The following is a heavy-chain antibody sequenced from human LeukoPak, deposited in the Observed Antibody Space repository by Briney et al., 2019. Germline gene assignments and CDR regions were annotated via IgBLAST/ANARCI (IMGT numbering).Heavy chain of an antibody. CDR2: INHSGST. Sequence: SETLSLTCAVYGGSFSGYYWSWIRQPPGKGLEWIGEINHSGSTNYNPSLKSRVTISVDTSKNQFSLKLSSVTAADTAVYYCARAPLGYCSGGSCYFDYWGQGTLVTVSS. J-gene: IGHJ4*02. D-gene: IGHD2-15*01. CDR3: ARAPLGYCSGGSCYFDY. CDR1: GGSFSGYY. V-gene: IGHV4-34*01.